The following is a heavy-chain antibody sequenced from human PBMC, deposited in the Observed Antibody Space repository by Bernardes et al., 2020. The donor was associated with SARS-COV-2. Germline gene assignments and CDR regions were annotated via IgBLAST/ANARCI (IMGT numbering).Heavy chain of an antibody. D-gene: IGHD3-3*02. CDR2: INYSGST. CDR1: GGSLSGYY. J-gene: IGHJ2*01. CDR3: ARAVCGIWYFDL. V-gene: IGHV4-34*01. Sequence: SETLSLTCAVYGGSLSGYYWNWIRQPPGKGLEWIGEINYSGSTNYNPSLKSRVTISVDTSKNQFSLKLSSVTAADTAVYYCARAVCGIWYFDLWGRGTLVTVSS.